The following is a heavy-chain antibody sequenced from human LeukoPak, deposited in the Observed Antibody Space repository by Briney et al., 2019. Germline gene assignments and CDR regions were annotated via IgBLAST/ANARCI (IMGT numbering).Heavy chain of an antibody. J-gene: IGHJ4*02. Sequence: GASVKVSCKASGYTFTSYGISWVRQAPGQGLEWMGWISAYNGNTNYAQKLQGRVTMTTDTSTSTAYMELRSLRSDDTAVYYCARGPPLGYCSSTSCYYHYWGQGALVTVSS. CDR1: GYTFTSYG. CDR2: ISAYNGNT. V-gene: IGHV1-18*01. CDR3: ARGPPLGYCSSTSCYYHY. D-gene: IGHD2-2*01.